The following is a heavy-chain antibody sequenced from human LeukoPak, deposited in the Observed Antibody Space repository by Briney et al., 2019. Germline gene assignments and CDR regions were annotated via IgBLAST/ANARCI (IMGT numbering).Heavy chain of an antibody. D-gene: IGHD2-21*01. CDR1: GGSISSYSYY. Sequence: SETLSLTCTVSGGSISSYSYYWGWIRQPPGKGLEWIGSMYHSGSTYHNPSLKSRVTTSIDTSKNQFSLKLSSVTAADTAVYYCVRDRRVRGFDFWGQGTVVSVSS. J-gene: IGHJ3*01. CDR3: VRDRRVRGFDF. V-gene: IGHV4-39*07. CDR2: MYHSGST.